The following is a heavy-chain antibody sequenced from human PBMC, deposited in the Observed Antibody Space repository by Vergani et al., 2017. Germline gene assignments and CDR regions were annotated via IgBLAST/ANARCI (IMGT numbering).Heavy chain of an antibody. CDR1: GYTFTNYY. CDR2: INPSGGST. J-gene: IGHJ4*02. D-gene: IGHD5-12*01. Sequence: QVLLVQSEAEVKKPGASVRVSCKTSGYTFTNYYIHWVRQAPGQGLEWMGIINPSGGSTTYAQQFQGRLTMTRDTSTSTVYMDLSNLRSEDTAVYYCARVLGGYALTALDWGQGTLVTVSS. CDR3: ARVLGGYALTALD. V-gene: IGHV1-46*01.